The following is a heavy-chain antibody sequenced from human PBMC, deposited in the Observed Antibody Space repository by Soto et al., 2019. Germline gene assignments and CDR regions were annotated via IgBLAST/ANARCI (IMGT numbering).Heavy chain of an antibody. D-gene: IGHD6-13*01. Sequence: QVQLVQSGAEVKKPGASVKVSCKASGYTFTNYAFSWVRQAPGQGLEWMGWISAYNGNTNYPQKLQGRVTMTTDTSTSTVYMELRSLRSDDTAVYYCARVLAAAGPFDCWGQGTLVTVSS. CDR3: ARVLAAAGPFDC. J-gene: IGHJ4*02. CDR1: GYTFTNYA. CDR2: ISAYNGNT. V-gene: IGHV1-18*01.